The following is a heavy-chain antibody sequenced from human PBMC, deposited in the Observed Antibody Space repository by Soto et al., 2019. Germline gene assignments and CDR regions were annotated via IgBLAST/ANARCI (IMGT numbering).Heavy chain of an antibody. D-gene: IGHD6-13*01. V-gene: IGHV4-59*08. J-gene: IGHJ4*02. Sequence: PETLSLTCTVSGGSISSYYWSWIRQPPGKGLEWIGYSYYSGSTNYNPSLKSRVTISVDTSKNQLSLKLSSVTAADSAGYYCARRSAAGSPFDYWGQGTLVTVSS. CDR2: SYYSGST. CDR1: GGSISSYY. CDR3: ARRSAAGSPFDY.